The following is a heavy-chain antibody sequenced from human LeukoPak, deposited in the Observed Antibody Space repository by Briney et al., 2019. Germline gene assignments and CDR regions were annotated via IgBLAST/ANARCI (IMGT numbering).Heavy chain of an antibody. CDR2: INQDGSQK. CDR3: ARSPTDFWSGYFDY. V-gene: IGHV3-7*01. J-gene: IGHJ4*02. D-gene: IGHD3-3*01. CDR1: GFTFSSYW. Sequence: GGSLRLSCAASGFTFSSYWMTWVRQAPGKGLEWVANINQDGSQKYYVDSMKGRFTISRDYAKNSLNLQMNSLRAEDTAVYYCARSPTDFWSGYFDYWGQGTLVTVSS.